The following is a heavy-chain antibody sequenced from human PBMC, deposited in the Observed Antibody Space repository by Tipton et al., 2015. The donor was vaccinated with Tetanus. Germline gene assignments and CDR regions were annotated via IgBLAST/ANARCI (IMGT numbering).Heavy chain of an antibody. D-gene: IGHD2-15*01. CDR2: ITHSGDT. CDR1: GGSTSNNSAY. V-gene: IGHV4-34*01. J-gene: IGHJ5*02. CDR3: ARGRYSSSAQWFDH. Sequence: TLSLTCSVSGGSTSNNSAYWTWIRQPPGKGLGWIGEITHSGDTNFNPSLKSRVSISGDTSKTQFSLKLGSVTDADTAVYYCARGRYSSSAQWFDHWGQGTLVSVSS.